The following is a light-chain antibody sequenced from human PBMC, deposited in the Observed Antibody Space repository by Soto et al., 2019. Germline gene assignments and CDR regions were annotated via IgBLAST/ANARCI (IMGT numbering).Light chain of an antibody. J-gene: IGLJ1*01. V-gene: IGLV2-8*01. CDR3: KSYAGSNTYV. Sequence: QSALTQPPSASGSPGQLVTISCTGTKNDIGVYDFVSWYQHHPGKAPRLIIYEVVQRPSGVPDRFSGSKSGNTASLTVSGLQAADEGDYFCKSYAGSNTYVFGSGTKLTVL. CDR2: EVV. CDR1: KNDIGVYDF.